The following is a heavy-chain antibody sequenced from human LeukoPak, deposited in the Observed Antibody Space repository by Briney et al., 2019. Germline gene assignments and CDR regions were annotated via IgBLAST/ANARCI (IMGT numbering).Heavy chain of an antibody. Sequence: GESLKISCKGSGYSFTSYSIGWVRQMPGKGLEWMGIIYPGDSDIRYSPSFEGQVTISADKSISTAYLQWSSLKASDTAMYYCARHNSPTYYYDSSGPIDYWGQGTLVIVSS. CDR2: IYPGDSDI. CDR1: GYSFTSYS. V-gene: IGHV5-51*01. J-gene: IGHJ4*02. D-gene: IGHD3-22*01. CDR3: ARHNSPTYYYDSSGPIDY.